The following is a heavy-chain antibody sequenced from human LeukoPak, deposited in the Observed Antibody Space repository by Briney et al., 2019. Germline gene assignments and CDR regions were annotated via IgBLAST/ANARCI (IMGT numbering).Heavy chain of an antibody. D-gene: IGHD2-15*01. CDR1: GGSFSSEA. Sequence: SVKVSCKAFGGSFSSEAISWVRQAPGQGLEWMGGIIPIFGTANYAQKFQGRVTITTDESTSTAYMEVSSLRSEDTAVYYCGRKAGDCGGNSCYSIDYWGQGTLATVSS. CDR3: GRKAGDCGGNSCYSIDY. V-gene: IGHV1-69*05. J-gene: IGHJ4*02. CDR2: IIPIFGTA.